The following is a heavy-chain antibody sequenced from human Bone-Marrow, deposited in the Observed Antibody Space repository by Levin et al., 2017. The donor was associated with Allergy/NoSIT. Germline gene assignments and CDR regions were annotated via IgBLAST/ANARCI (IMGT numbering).Heavy chain of an antibody. V-gene: IGHV3-48*01. J-gene: IGHJ4*02. Sequence: PGGSLRLSCAASGFTFSSYSMNWVRQAPGKGLEWVSYISSSSSTIYYADSVKGRFTISRDNAKNSLYLQMNSLRAEDTAVYYCARGIKYYYGSGAYWGQGTLVTVSS. CDR2: ISSSSSTI. D-gene: IGHD3-10*01. CDR1: GFTFSSYS. CDR3: ARGIKYYYGSGAY.